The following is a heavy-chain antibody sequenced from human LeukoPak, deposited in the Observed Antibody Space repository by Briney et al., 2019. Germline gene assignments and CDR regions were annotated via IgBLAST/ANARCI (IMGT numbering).Heavy chain of an antibody. J-gene: IGHJ4*02. CDR2: LGISGDYA. D-gene: IGHD4-23*01. CDR3: ARGSRGNFDY. CDR1: GFTLSSYA. V-gene: IGHV3-21*01. Sequence: GGSLRLSCVASGFTLSSYAVSWVRQAPGKGLQWVSSLGISGDYAWYADSVKGRFTISRDNAKNSLYLQMNSLRAEDTAVYYCARGSRGNFDYWGQGTLVTVSS.